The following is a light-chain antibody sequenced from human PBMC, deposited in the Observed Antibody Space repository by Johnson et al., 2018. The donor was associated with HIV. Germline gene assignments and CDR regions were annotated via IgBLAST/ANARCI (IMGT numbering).Light chain of an antibody. J-gene: IGLJ1*01. Sequence: QPVLTQPPSVSAAPGQTVNISCSGNVSNIESYFVSWYQQLPGAAPTLLIYEDNKRPSGIPGRFSGSKSGASATLGITGLQTGDEADYYCGVWDASLSPHYVFGTGTTITVL. CDR2: EDN. CDR3: GVWDASLSPHYV. V-gene: IGLV1-51*02. CDR1: VSNIESYF.